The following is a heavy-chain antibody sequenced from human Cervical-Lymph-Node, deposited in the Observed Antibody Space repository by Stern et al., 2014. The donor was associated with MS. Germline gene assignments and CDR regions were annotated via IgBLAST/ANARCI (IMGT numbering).Heavy chain of an antibody. CDR3: ALRRSYYVY. Sequence: QMQLVQSGAEVKKPGSSVKVSCKPSGDTFSSYALSWVRQAPGQGLEWVGGLIPFFGATRYAQKLQGRVTITPEESTGTAFMELRNLTSDDTAVYYCALRRSYYVYWGQGTLISVSS. J-gene: IGHJ4*02. CDR1: GDTFSSYA. V-gene: IGHV1-69*01. CDR2: LIPFFGAT. D-gene: IGHD4-11*01.